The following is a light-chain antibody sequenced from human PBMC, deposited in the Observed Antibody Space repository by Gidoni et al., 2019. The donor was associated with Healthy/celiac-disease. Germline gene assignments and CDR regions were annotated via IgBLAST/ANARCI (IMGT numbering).Light chain of an antibody. V-gene: IGLV1-51*01. J-gene: IGLJ2*01. CDR2: DHN. CDR1: SSNIGNNY. Sequence: QSVLTQPPSVSAAPGQKVTISCSGSSSNIGNNYVSWYQQLPGTAPKLLIYDHNKRPSGIPDRFSGSKSGTSATLGITGLLSGDEADYYCGTWDSSLSAVVFGGGTKLTVL. CDR3: GTWDSSLSAVV.